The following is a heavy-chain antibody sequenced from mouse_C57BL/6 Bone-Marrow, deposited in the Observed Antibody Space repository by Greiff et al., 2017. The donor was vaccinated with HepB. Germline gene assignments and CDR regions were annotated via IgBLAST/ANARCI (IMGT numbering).Heavy chain of an antibody. J-gene: IGHJ4*01. CDR1: GFTFSSYA. Sequence: EVKVEESGGGLVKPGGSLKLSCAASGFTFSSYAMSWVRQTPEKRLEWVATISDGGSYTYYPDNVKGRFTISRDNAKNNLYLQMSHLKSEDTAMYYCARVGDYPTYAMDYWGQGTSVTVSS. V-gene: IGHV5-4*03. CDR3: ARVGDYPTYAMDY. CDR2: ISDGGSYT. D-gene: IGHD2-4*01.